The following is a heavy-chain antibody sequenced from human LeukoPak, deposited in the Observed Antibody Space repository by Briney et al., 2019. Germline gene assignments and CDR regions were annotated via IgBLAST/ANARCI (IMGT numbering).Heavy chain of an antibody. V-gene: IGHV3-23*01. D-gene: IGHD6-13*01. CDR3: AKTPYSWRQQLIFDY. Sequence: GGSLSLSFAASGFTFSSYAMSWVRQAPGKGLEWVSAISGSGGSTYYADSVKGRFTISRDNSKNTLYLQMNSLRAEDTAVYYCAKTPYSWRQQLIFDYWGQGTLVTVSS. CDR2: ISGSGGST. J-gene: IGHJ4*02. CDR1: GFTFSSYA.